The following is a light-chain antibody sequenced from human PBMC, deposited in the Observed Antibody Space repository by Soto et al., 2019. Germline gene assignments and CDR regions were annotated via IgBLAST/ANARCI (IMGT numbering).Light chain of an antibody. Sequence: IQITHSPCDRSPPALNSVNITCRASQSISYYLNWYQQTPGMAPKVLIYAASNLQSGVPSRFSGSGSGTDFTLTISSLQPEDFVTYYCQKSYSSPINCGQGKRREIK. J-gene: IGKJ5*01. CDR3: QKSYSSPIN. CDR1: QSISYY. CDR2: AAS. V-gene: IGKV1-39*01.